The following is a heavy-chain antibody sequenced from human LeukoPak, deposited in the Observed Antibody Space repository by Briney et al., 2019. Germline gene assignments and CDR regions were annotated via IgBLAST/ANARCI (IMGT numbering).Heavy chain of an antibody. Sequence: GSLRLSCAASGFTFSTYWMSWVRQAPGKGLEWIGEVYHSGSTNYNPSLKSRVTISVDKTKNQFSLKLSSVTAADTAVYYCAREGSTTHLFDCWGQGTLVTVSS. V-gene: IGHV4-4*02. CDR1: GFTFSTYW. D-gene: IGHD2/OR15-2a*01. J-gene: IGHJ4*02. CDR3: AREGSTTHLFDC. CDR2: VYHSGST.